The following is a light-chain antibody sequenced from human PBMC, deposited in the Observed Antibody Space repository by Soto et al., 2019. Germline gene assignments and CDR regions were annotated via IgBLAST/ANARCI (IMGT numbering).Light chain of an antibody. V-gene: IGLV2-14*01. CDR3: SSYTSSSTAV. J-gene: IGLJ2*01. CDR1: SSDIGGYNY. CDR2: DVN. Sequence: QSALTQPASVSGSPGQSITISCTGTSSDIGGYNYVSWYQQHPGKAPKLMIYDVNNRPSGVSNSFSGSKSGNTASLTISGLQAEDEADYYCSSYTSSSTAVFGGGTKVTVL.